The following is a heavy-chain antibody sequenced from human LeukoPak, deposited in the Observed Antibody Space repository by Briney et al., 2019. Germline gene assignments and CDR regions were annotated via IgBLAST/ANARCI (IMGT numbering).Heavy chain of an antibody. J-gene: IGHJ3*02. V-gene: IGHV4-39*01. CDR2: IYYSGII. Sequence: PSETLSLTCTVSGDSISSSRYYWGWIRQGPGKGLEWIGSIYYSGIIWYHPSLNSRVTISVDTSNNQFSLKLTSVTAADTAVYYCARPPRHDFEDSRVHDAFDIWGQGTMVTVSS. D-gene: IGHD2-15*01. CDR3: ARPPRHDFEDSRVHDAFDI. CDR1: GDSISSSRYY.